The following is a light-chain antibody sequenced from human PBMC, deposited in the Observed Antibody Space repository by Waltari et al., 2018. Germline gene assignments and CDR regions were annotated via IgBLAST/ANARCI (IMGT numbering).Light chain of an antibody. CDR2: TTS. Sequence: DIQMTQSPSSLSASIGDRVTITCRASQTITSYLNCYRQKPGKAPELLIYTTSTLQSGVPSRLSGSGSGTDFTLTISGLQPEDVATYFCQQSFSTRMFTFGPGTKVDIK. CDR1: QTITSY. V-gene: IGKV1-39*01. J-gene: IGKJ3*01. CDR3: QQSFSTRMFT.